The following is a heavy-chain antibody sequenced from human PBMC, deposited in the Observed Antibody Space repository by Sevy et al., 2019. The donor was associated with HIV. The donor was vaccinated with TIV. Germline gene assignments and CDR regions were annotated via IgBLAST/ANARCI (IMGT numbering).Heavy chain of an antibody. CDR2: IKSKADGGTI. D-gene: IGHD2-8*01. CDR1: GFTFSYAR. V-gene: IGHV3-15*01. CDR3: TTDPIIVLMVTDGMDV. J-gene: IGHJ6*02. Sequence: GGSLRLSCAASGFTFSYARMNWVRQAPGKGLEWVGRIKSKADGGTIDHAAPVKGRFTISRDDSKNTLYLQMNSLKTEDTAVYYCTTDPIIVLMVTDGMDVWGQGTTVTVSS.